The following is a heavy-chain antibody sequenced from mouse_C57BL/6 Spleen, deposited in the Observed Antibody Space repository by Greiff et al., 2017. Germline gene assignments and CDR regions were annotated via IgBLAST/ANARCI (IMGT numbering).Heavy chain of an antibody. Sequence: QVQLKQPGAELVKPGASVKMSCKASGYTFTSYWITWVKQRPGQGLEWIGDIYPGSGSTNYNEKFKSKATLTVDTSSSTAYMQLSSLTSEDSAVYYCAREGPYSNYDAYWYFDVWGTGTTVTVSS. CDR3: AREGPYSNYDAYWYFDV. CDR1: GYTFTSYW. CDR2: IYPGSGST. V-gene: IGHV1-55*01. J-gene: IGHJ1*03. D-gene: IGHD2-5*01.